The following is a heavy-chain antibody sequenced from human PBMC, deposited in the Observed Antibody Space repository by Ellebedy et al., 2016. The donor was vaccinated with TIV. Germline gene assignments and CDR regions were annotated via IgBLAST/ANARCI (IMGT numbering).Heavy chain of an antibody. CDR2: INHRGVS. Sequence: SETLSLXXPVSGGSIGGSISGYYWAWIRQPPGKGLEWIGDINHRGVSRSISSLNSRVSISLDTSKKQFSLTITSMTAADSAIYYCARGSLVRGLAGWGQGILVTVSS. J-gene: IGHJ4*02. CDR3: ARGSLVRGLAG. V-gene: IGHV4-34*01. CDR1: GGSIGGSISGYY. D-gene: IGHD3-10*01.